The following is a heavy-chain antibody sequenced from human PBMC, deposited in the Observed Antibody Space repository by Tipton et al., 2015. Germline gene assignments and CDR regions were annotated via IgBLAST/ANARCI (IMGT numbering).Heavy chain of an antibody. CDR2: IQFSGAT. J-gene: IGHJ6*02. V-gene: IGHV4-59*01. CDR3: ARDLEHGMDV. CDR1: SDSINKYY. D-gene: IGHD5-24*01. Sequence: TLSLTCSVSSDSINKYYWSWIRQPPGKELEWIGYIQFSGATNYNPSLESRVTISVDTSKNQFSLTLNSVAAADTAVYYCARDLEHGMDVWGHGTTVTVSS.